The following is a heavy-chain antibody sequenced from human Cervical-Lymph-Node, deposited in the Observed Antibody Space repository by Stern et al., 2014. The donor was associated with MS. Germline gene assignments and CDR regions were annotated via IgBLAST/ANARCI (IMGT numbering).Heavy chain of an antibody. Sequence: VQLVQSGAEVKKPGSSVNVSCKASGGPFINHAISWVRQAPGQGLEWMGGFIPIFGTTDYAQKFQGRVTISADESANTAYMELSSLRSQDTAVYYCARDNDDNGMDVWGQGTTVIVSS. CDR1: GGPFINHA. D-gene: IGHD2-8*01. V-gene: IGHV1-69*01. CDR2: FIPIFGTT. J-gene: IGHJ6*02. CDR3: ARDNDDNGMDV.